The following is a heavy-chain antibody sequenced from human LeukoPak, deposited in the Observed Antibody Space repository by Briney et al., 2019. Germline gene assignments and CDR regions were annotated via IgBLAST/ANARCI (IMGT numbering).Heavy chain of an antibody. CDR3: ARATTRWLAKYYFDY. J-gene: IGHJ4*02. D-gene: IGHD6-19*01. Sequence: SDTLSLTCAVYGGSFSGYYWSWIRQPPGKGLEWSGEINYSGSTNYNPSLKSRVTISVDTSKNEFSLKLSSVTAADTAVYYCARATTRWLAKYYFDYWGQGTLVSVSS. CDR1: GGSFSGYY. CDR2: INYSGST. V-gene: IGHV4-34*01.